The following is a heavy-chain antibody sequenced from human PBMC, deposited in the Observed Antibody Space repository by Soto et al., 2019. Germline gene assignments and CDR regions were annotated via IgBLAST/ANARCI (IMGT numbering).Heavy chain of an antibody. CDR3: ATNEDYYDNTRSYFPIHYFDY. CDR2: LSDDANNR. V-gene: IGHV3-30*14. D-gene: IGHD3-22*01. Sequence: QVQLVESGGGVVQPGRSLRLSCAASGFNFSSSAMYWFRQAPGKGLEWMAVLSDDANNRYYADSVRGRFTISRDNYNNTLYLQMNRLSADDTAVYYCATNEDYYDNTRSYFPIHYFDYWGQGTLVTVSS. CDR1: GFNFSSSA. J-gene: IGHJ4*02.